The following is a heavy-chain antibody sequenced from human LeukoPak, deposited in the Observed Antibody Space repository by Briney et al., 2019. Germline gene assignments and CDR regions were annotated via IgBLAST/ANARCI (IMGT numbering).Heavy chain of an antibody. Sequence: SETLSLTCAVYGGSFSGYYWSWIRQPPGKGLEWIGEINHSGSTDYNPSLKSRVTISVDTSKNQFSLKLSSVTAADTAVYYCASATVTTLDAFDIWGQGTMVTVSS. CDR2: INHSGST. J-gene: IGHJ3*02. CDR1: GGSFSGYY. V-gene: IGHV4-34*01. D-gene: IGHD4-17*01. CDR3: ASATVTTLDAFDI.